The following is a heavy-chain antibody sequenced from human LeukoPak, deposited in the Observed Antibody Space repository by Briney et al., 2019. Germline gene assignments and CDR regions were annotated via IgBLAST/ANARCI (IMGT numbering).Heavy chain of an antibody. D-gene: IGHD4-23*01. J-gene: IGHJ4*02. CDR3: ARGPRRVSAPGGGRYDY. CDR2: IYYSGST. CDR1: GGSISSGGYY. Sequence: SETLSLTCTVSGGSISSGGYYWSWIRQHPGKGLEWIGYIYYSGSTYYNPSLKSRVTISVDTSKNQFSLKLSSVTAADTAVYYCARGPRRVSAPGGGRYDYWGQGTLVTVSS. V-gene: IGHV4-31*03.